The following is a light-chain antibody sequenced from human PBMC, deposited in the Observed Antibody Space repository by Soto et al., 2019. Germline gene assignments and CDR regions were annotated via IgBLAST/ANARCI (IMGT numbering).Light chain of an antibody. CDR2: EAS. V-gene: IGKV1-5*03. J-gene: IGKJ4*01. CDR1: QNIRNR. Sequence: DIQMTQSPSTLSPSVGDRVTITCRASQNIRNRLAWYQQKPGKAPKLLIYEASTLASGVSSRFSGRGSGTEFTLTITYLQPDDFATYYCQQCHAYSLTFGGGTKIQIK. CDR3: QQCHAYSLT.